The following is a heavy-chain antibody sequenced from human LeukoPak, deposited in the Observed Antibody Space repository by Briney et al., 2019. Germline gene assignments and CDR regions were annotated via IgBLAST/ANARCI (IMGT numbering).Heavy chain of an antibody. Sequence: HGESLKISCKGSGYSFTSYWIGWVRQMPGKGLEWMGIIYPGDSDTRYSPSFQGQVTISADKSISTAYLQWSSLKASDTAMYYCARQLQGHYYDSSGYPFDYWGQGTLVTVSS. D-gene: IGHD3-22*01. J-gene: IGHJ4*02. CDR3: ARQLQGHYYDSSGYPFDY. CDR1: GYSFTSYW. CDR2: IYPGDSDT. V-gene: IGHV5-51*01.